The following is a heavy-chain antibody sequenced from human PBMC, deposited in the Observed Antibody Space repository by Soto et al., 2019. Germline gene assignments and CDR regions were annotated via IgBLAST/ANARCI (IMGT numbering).Heavy chain of an antibody. CDR1: GASIGSGGW. J-gene: IGHJ4*02. V-gene: IGHV4-4*02. D-gene: IGHD5-18*01. CDR3: ASVSGNSAMGIDY. Sequence: PSETLSLTCAVSGASIGSGGWWSWVRQPPGKGLEWIAEIFHDGNTNYSPSLKSRVTISVDKSQNQFSLKLSSVTAADTAVYYCASVSGNSAMGIDYWGQGTLVTVSS. CDR2: IFHDGNT.